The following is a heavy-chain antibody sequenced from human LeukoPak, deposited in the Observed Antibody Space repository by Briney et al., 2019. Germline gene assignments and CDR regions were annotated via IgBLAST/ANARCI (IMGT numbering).Heavy chain of an antibody. D-gene: IGHD6-13*01. J-gene: IGHJ4*02. V-gene: IGHV3-7*03. CDR3: ARDLLGSSWYPAYDY. CDR2: IKQDGSEK. Sequence: GGSLRLSCAASGFTFSSYWMSWVRQAPGKGLEWVANIKQDGSEKYYVDSVKGRFTISRDNAKNSLYLQMNSLRAEDAAVYYCARDLLGSSWYPAYDYWGQGTLVTVSS. CDR1: GFTFSSYW.